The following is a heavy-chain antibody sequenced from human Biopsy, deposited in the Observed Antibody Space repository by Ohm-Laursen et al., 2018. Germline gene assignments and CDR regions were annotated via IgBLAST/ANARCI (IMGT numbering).Heavy chain of an antibody. Sequence: SLRLSCAASAFNFSSYWMHWVCQVPGKGPAWVSRIDSDGSTTRYADAVQGRFRISRDNAKDTLYLQMNSLRADDTAVYYCASGPRGFRHWGRGTLVTVSS. CDR1: AFNFSSYW. D-gene: IGHD3/OR15-3a*01. J-gene: IGHJ4*02. CDR2: IDSDGSTT. CDR3: ASGPRGFRH. V-gene: IGHV3-74*01.